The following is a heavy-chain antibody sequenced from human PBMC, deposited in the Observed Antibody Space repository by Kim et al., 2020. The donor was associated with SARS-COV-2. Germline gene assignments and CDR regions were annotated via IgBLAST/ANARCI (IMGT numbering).Heavy chain of an antibody. CDR2: ISSSSYI. J-gene: IGHJ2*01. Sequence: GGSLRLSCAASGFTFSSYSMNWVRQAPGKGLEWVSSISSSSYIYYADSVKGRFTISRDNAKNSLYLQMNSLRAEDTAVYYCARGRYYYGSGNTNWYFDLWGRGTLVTVSS. D-gene: IGHD3-10*01. V-gene: IGHV3-21*01. CDR3: ARGRYYYGSGNTNWYFDL. CDR1: GFTFSSYS.